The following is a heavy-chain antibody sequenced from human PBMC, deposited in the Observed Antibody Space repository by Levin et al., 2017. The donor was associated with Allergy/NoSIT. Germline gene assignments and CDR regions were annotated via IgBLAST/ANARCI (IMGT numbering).Heavy chain of an antibody. D-gene: IGHD2-15*01. V-gene: IGHV4-34*01. CDR2: INHSGSS. Sequence: PSETLSLTCAVYGGSFSGYYWSWIRQPPGKGLEWIGEINHSGSSNYNPSLKSRVTISVDTSKNQFSLKLSSVTAADTAVYYCARASDPTGAYCSGGSCYYAGLGYFQHWGQGTLVTVSS. CDR1: GGSFSGYY. J-gene: IGHJ1*01. CDR3: ARASDPTGAYCSGGSCYYAGLGYFQH.